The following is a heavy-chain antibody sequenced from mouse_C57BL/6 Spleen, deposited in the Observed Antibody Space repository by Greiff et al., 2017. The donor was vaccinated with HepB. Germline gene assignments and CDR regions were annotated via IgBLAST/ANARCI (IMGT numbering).Heavy chain of an antibody. V-gene: IGHV5-4*01. CDR3: ARDEGGSFDY. CDR2: ISDGGSYT. J-gene: IGHJ2*01. CDR1: GFTFSSYA. Sequence: DVKLVESGGGLVKPGGSLKLSCVVSGFTFSSYAMSWVRQTPEKRLEWVATISDGGSYTYYPDNVKGRFTISRDNAKNNLYLQMSHLKSEDTAIYYCARDEGGSFDYWGQGTTLTVSS.